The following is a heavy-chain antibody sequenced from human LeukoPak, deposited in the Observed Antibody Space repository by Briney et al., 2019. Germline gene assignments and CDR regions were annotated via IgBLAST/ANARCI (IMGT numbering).Heavy chain of an antibody. Sequence: GASVKVSCKASGYTFTGYYMHWVRQAPGQGLEWMGWINPNSGGTNYAQKFQGRVTMTRDTSISTAYMELSRLRSDDTAVYYCASQVVPAATDYYYYYGMDVWGQGTTVTVSS. J-gene: IGHJ6*02. CDR3: ASQVVPAATDYYYYYGMDV. CDR2: INPNSGGT. CDR1: GYTFTGYY. V-gene: IGHV1-2*02. D-gene: IGHD2-2*01.